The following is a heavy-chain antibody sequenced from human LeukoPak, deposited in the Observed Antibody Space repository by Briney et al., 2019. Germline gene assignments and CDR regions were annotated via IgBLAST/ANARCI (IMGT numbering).Heavy chain of an antibody. CDR1: GYTFTSYG. CDR3: ARDHMTTVTTGY. J-gene: IGHJ4*02. V-gene: IGHV1-18*01. Sequence: ASVKVSCKASGYTFTSYGISWVRQAPGQGLELMGWISAYNDNTNYAQKLQGRVTMTTDTSTSTAYMELRSLRSDDTAVYYCARDHMTTVTTGYWGQGTLVTVSS. CDR2: ISAYNDNT. D-gene: IGHD4-17*01.